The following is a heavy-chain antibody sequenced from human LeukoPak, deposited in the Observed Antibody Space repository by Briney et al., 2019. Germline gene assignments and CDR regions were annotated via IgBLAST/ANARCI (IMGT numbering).Heavy chain of an antibody. CDR1: GVTFSSYW. V-gene: IGHV3-7*01. CDR2: IKQDGSEK. D-gene: IGHD6-19*01. CDR3: ARDVFGAVAGHVFDY. J-gene: IGHJ4*02. Sequence: GGSLRLSCAASGVTFSSYWMSWVRQAPGKGLEWVANIKQDGSEKYYVDSVKGRFTISRDNAKNSLYLQMNSLRAEDTAVYYCARDVFGAVAGHVFDYWGQGTLVTVSS.